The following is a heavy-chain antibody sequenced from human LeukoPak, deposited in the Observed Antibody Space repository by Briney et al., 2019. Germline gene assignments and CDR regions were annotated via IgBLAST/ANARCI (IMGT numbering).Heavy chain of an antibody. CDR2: IHHSGLT. CDR1: GASVTTYY. D-gene: IGHD2/OR15-2a*01. CDR3: ARYDLSTLVY. J-gene: IGHJ4*02. Sequence: PSDTLSHTCAVSGASVTTYYRSWIRQPSGKGLEWIGFIHHSGLTEYHASLNNRVSISVDTSKNQFSLRLSSVTPADTDVYYCARYDLSTLVYWCQGLPITVSS. V-gene: IGHV4-59*02.